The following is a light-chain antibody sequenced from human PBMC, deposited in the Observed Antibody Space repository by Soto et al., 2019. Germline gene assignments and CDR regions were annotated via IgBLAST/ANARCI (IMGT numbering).Light chain of an antibody. J-gene: IGLJ3*02. CDR1: RSNIGSNA. Sequence: QSVLTQPPSASGTPGQRVTISCSGSRSNIGSNAVSWYQQLPGTAPKLLTYNDNQRPSGVPDRFSASKSGTSASLAISGLQSEDEADYYCAAWDDSLNARGVFGGRTKLTVL. CDR2: NDN. V-gene: IGLV1-44*01. CDR3: AAWDDSLNARGV.